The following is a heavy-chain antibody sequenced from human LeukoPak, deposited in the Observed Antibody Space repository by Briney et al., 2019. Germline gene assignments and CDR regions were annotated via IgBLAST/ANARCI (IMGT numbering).Heavy chain of an antibody. CDR3: ARDIVGAAFDP. CDR2: ISTSSGSK. CDR1: GFTFSSYA. D-gene: IGHD1-26*01. J-gene: IGHJ5*02. Sequence: GGSLRLSCAASGFTFSSYAMSWVRQAPGKGLEWVSGISTSSGSKNYADSVKGRFTISRDNSKNTLYLEMNSLRAEDTAVYYCARDIVGAAFDPWGQGTLVTVSS. V-gene: IGHV3-23*01.